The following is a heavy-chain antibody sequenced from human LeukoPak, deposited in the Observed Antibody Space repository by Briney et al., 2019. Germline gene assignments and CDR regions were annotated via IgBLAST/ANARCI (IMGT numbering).Heavy chain of an antibody. Sequence: GGSLRLSCAASGFTFSSYAMSWVRQAPGKGLEWVSAISGSGGSTYYADSVKGRFTISRDNSKNTLYLQMNSLRAEDTAVYYRAKGLGPPTYYDILTGYYSGESFDYWGQGTLVTVSS. D-gene: IGHD3-9*01. J-gene: IGHJ4*02. CDR1: GFTFSSYA. CDR3: AKGLGPPTYYDILTGYYSGESFDY. V-gene: IGHV3-23*01. CDR2: ISGSGGST.